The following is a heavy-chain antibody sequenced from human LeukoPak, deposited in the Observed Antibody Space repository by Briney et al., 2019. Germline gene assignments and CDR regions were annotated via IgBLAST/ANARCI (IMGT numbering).Heavy chain of an antibody. Sequence: GESLKISCKGSGYSFTNYWIGWVRQMPGKGLEWMGIIYPGDSDTRYSPSFQGQVTISADKSISTAYLQWSSLKASDTAMYFCARRASCINVVCEYYDSWGQGTLVTVSS. CDR1: GYSFTNYW. CDR3: ARRASCINVVCEYYDS. D-gene: IGHD2-8*01. CDR2: IYPGDSDT. J-gene: IGHJ4*02. V-gene: IGHV5-51*01.